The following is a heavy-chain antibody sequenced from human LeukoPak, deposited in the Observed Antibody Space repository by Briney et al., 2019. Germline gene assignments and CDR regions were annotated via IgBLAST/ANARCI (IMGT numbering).Heavy chain of an antibody. V-gene: IGHV3-7*01. D-gene: IGHD2/OR15-2a*01. CDR3: ARGLSYGFSDFVY. CDR2: VNPDGSVK. J-gene: IGHJ4*02. Sequence: GGSLRLSCAASGFTFYTYWMNWVRQTPKKGLEWVANVNPDGSVKYYVGSVQGRFTISRDNAKNSLYLQMNSLRAEDTAVYYCARGLSYGFSDFVYWGQGTLVTVSS. CDR1: GFTFYTYW.